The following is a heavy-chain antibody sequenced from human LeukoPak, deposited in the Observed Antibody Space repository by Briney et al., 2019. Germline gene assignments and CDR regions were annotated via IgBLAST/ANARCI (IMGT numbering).Heavy chain of an antibody. V-gene: IGHV1-2*03. CDR3: ARVRVGCSSTSCYTRGGGWLDP. CDR2: INPNSGGT. CDR1: GYTFTGYY. J-gene: IGHJ5*02. D-gene: IGHD2-2*02. Sequence: LGASVKVSCKASGYTFTGYYMHWVRPAAGQGLEWMGWINPNSGGTNDAQKFQGRVTMTRNTSISTAYMELSRPRSDDTAVYYCARVRVGCSSTSCYTRGGGWLDPWGQGTLVTVSS.